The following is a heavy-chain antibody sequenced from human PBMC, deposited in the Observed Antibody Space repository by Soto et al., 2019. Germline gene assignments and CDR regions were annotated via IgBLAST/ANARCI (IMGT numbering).Heavy chain of an antibody. D-gene: IGHD5-12*01. J-gene: IGHJ4*02. CDR1: GFTFSSYG. CDR2: IWYDGSNK. CDR3: ARDPHGYAFDY. V-gene: IGHV3-33*01. Sequence: QVQLVESGGGVVQPGRSLRLSCAASGFTFSSYGMHWVRQAPGKGLEWVAVIWYDGSNKYYADSVKGRFTISIDNSKDTLYLEMNSLRAEDTAVYFCARDPHGYAFDYWGQGNLVTVSS.